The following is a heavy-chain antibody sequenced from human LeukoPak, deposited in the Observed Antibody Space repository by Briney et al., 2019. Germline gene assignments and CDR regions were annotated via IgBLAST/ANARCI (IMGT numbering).Heavy chain of an antibody. Sequence: PSETLSLTCTVSGGSISSYYWSWIRQPPGKGLEWIGYIYYSGSTNYNPSLKSRVTVSVDTSKNQFSLKLSSVTAADTAVYYYARDQRLRYFDWLNYYYGMDVWGKGTTVTVSS. CDR3: ARDQRLRYFDWLNYYYGMDV. V-gene: IGHV4-59*01. CDR1: GGSISSYY. D-gene: IGHD3-9*01. CDR2: IYYSGST. J-gene: IGHJ6*04.